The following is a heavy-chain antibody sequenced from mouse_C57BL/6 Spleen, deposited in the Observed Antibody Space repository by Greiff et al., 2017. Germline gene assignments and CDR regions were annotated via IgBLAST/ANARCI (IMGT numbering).Heavy chain of an antibody. V-gene: IGHV1-69*01. J-gene: IGHJ2*01. CDR3: ARGGDYPFDY. CDR2: IDPSDSYT. D-gene: IGHD2-4*01. CDR1: GYTFTSYW. Sequence: QVHVKQPGAELVMPGASVKLSCKASGYTFTSYWMHWVKQRPGQGLEWIGEIDPSDSYTNYNQKFKGKSTLTVDKSSSTAYMQLSSLTSEDSAVYYCARGGDYPFDYWGQGTTLTVSS.